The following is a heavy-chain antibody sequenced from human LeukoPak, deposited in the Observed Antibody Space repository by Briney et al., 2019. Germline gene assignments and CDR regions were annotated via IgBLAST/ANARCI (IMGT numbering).Heavy chain of an antibody. J-gene: IGHJ3*02. V-gene: IGHV4-39*02. CDR1: GGSISSSSYY. D-gene: IGHD2-21*02. CDR2: IYYSGST. Sequence: SETLSLTCTVSGGSISSSSYYWGWIRQPPGKGLEWIGSIYYSGSTYYNPSLKSRVTISVDTSKNQFSLKLSSVTAADTAVYYCARDCGGDCVYAFDIWGQGTMVTVSS. CDR3: ARDCGGDCVYAFDI.